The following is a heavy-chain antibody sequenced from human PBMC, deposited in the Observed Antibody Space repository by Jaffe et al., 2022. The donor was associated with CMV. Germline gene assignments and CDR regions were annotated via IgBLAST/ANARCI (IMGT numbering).Heavy chain of an antibody. V-gene: IGHV3-15*01. CDR2: ITSKTDGGTT. Sequence: EVQLVESGGGLVKPGGSLRLSCAGSGFTFSNAWMSWVRQAPGKGLEWVGRITSKTDGGTTDYATPLKGRFTISRDDSKNTLYLQMSSLESEDTAMYYCSSDWRGFGYSSGQDGRIGDCWGQGTLVTVSS. CDR1: GFTFSNAW. J-gene: IGHJ4*02. CDR3: SSDWRGFGYSSGQDGRIGDC. D-gene: IGHD5-18*01.